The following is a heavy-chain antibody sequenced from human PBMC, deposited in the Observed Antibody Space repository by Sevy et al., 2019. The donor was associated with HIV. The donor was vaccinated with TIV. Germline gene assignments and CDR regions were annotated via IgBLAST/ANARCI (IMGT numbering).Heavy chain of an antibody. J-gene: IGHJ5*02. CDR3: AQVGLRNWRGSNSYQGDWYDT. Sequence: ASVKGSCKVSGYTLTKLSIHWVRQAPGKGLEWMGDFDHQNGEPIYAQRFQGRVTMTQDKSTDTANLELCSLKSEDTAEHYCAQVGLRNWRGSNSYQGDWYDTWGQGNPVTVSS. D-gene: IGHD3-3*01. V-gene: IGHV1-24*01. CDR2: FDHQNGEP. CDR1: GYTLTKLS.